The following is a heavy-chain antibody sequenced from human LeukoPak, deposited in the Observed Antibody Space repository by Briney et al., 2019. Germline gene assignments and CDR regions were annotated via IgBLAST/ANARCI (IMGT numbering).Heavy chain of an antibody. Sequence: SETLSLTCTVSGGSISSGSYYWSWIRQPAGKGLEWIGRIYTSGSTNYNPSLKSRVTISVDTPKNQFSLKLSSVTAADTAVYYCASFSWDRDDFDYWGQGTLVTVSS. J-gene: IGHJ4*02. CDR3: ASFSWDRDDFDY. V-gene: IGHV4-61*02. CDR1: GGSISSGSYY. CDR2: IYTSGST. D-gene: IGHD1-26*01.